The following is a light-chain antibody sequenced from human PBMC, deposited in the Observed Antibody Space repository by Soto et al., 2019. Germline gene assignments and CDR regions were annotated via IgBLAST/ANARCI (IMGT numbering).Light chain of an antibody. CDR3: QQSYSTPYT. Sequence: DIQMTQSPSSLSASVGDRVTITCRASQSISSYVNWYQQKLGKDPKLLSYAASSLQSGVPSRFSGSVSGTDFTLTISSLQPEDFATYYCQQSYSTPYTFGQGTKLEIK. CDR1: QSISSY. V-gene: IGKV1-39*01. CDR2: AAS. J-gene: IGKJ2*01.